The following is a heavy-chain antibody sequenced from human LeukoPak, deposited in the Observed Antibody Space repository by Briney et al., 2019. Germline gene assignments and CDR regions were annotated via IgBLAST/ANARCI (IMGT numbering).Heavy chain of an antibody. CDR3: TRANYGVSSRWFGP. CDR2: INPTGGST. V-gene: IGHV1-46*01. J-gene: IGHJ5*02. Sequence: ASVKVCFKASAYTFTSYDMHWVRQAPGQGLDWMGMINPTGGSTTYAQKFQGRVTMTRDTSTSTVYMELSSLSSEDTAVYYCTRANYGVSSRWFGPWGQRTQVTVSS. CDR1: AYTFTSYD. D-gene: IGHD4-17*01.